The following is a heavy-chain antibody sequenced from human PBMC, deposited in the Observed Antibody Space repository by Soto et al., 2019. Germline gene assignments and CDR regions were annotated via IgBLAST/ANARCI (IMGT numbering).Heavy chain of an antibody. CDR3: TRIYGTGTYLPDC. CDR1: GFTFLHYG. V-gene: IGHV3-49*03. D-gene: IGHD3-10*01. Sequence: EVRLVDSGGDLVQPGRSLRLSCTTSGFTFLHYGVSWFRQAPGKGLEWVGFIRGEAYGGAKDYAASVVVRLTISRDDSKSIVYLQMNNLKTDDTAVYYCTRIYGTGTYLPDCWGQGTLVTVSS. J-gene: IGHJ4*02. CDR2: IRGEAYGGAK.